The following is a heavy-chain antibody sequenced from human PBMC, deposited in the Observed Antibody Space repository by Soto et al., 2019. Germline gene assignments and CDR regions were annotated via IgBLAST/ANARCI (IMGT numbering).Heavy chain of an antibody. V-gene: IGHV2-5*02. CDR2: IYWDDDK. J-gene: IGHJ5*02. D-gene: IGHD4-17*01. Sequence: SGPTLVNPTQTLTLTCTFSGFSLSTSGVGVGWIRQPPGKALEWLPLIYWDDDKRYSPSLKSRLTFTKDTSKNQVVLTMTNMDPVDTATYYCAHRLTVTTFNWFDPWGQGTLVTVSS. CDR3: AHRLTVTTFNWFDP. CDR1: GFSLSTSGVG.